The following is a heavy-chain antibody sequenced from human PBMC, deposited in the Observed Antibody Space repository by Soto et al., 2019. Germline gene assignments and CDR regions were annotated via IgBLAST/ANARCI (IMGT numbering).Heavy chain of an antibody. CDR1: GYTFTGYY. V-gene: IGHV1-2*04. CDR2: INPNSGGT. D-gene: IGHD6-19*01. Sequence: ASVKVSCKASGYTFTGYYMHWVRQAPGQGLEWMGWINPNSGGTNYAQKFQGWVTMTRDTSISTAYMELSRLRSDDTAVYYCATVLLPGDSSGWTSHGAFDIWGQGTMVTVSS. CDR3: ATVLLPGDSSGWTSHGAFDI. J-gene: IGHJ3*02.